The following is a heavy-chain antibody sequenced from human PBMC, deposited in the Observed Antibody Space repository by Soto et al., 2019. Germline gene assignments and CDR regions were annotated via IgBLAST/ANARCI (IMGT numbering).Heavy chain of an antibody. CDR1: GYTFTSYY. CDR2: INPSGGST. Sequence: ASVKVSCKASGYTFTSYYMHWVRQAPGQGLEWMGIINPSGGSTSYAQKFQGRVTMTRDTSTSTVYMELSSLRSEDTAVYYCARAVRDYFWSGYYTFWFDPWGQGTLVTVSS. J-gene: IGHJ5*02. V-gene: IGHV1-46*03. CDR3: ARAVRDYFWSGYYTFWFDP. D-gene: IGHD3-3*01.